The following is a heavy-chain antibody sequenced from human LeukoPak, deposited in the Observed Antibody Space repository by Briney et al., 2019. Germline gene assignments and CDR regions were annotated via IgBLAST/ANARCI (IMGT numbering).Heavy chain of an antibody. D-gene: IGHD1-7*01. J-gene: IGHJ4*02. CDR3: ARDMNNWNYATPDY. Sequence: QTGGSLRLSCAASGFTFSSYAMHWVRQAPGKGLEWVAVISYDGSNKYYADSVKGRFTISRDNSKNTLYLQMNSLRAEDTAVYYCARDMNNWNYATPDYWGQGTLVTVSS. CDR1: GFTFSSYA. V-gene: IGHV3-30-3*01. CDR2: ISYDGSNK.